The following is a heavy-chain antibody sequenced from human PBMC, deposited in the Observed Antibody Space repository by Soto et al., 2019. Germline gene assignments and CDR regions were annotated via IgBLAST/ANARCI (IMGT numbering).Heavy chain of an antibody. V-gene: IGHV4-39*07. J-gene: IGHJ6*02. CDR1: GGSITSSSYY. Sequence: PSENLSLTCTVSGGSITSSSYYWGWIRQPPGKGLEWIGSIYYSGSTNYNPSLKSRVTISVDTSKNQFSLKLSSVTAADTAVYYCARDIMGTNYYYYGMDVWGQGTTVTVSS. D-gene: IGHD2-8*01. CDR3: ARDIMGTNYYYYGMDV. CDR2: IYYSGST.